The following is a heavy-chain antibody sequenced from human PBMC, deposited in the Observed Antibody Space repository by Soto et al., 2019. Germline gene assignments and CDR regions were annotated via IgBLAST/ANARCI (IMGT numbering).Heavy chain of an antibody. CDR1: GGTFSSYA. D-gene: IGHD6-19*01. J-gene: IGHJ3*02. V-gene: IGHV1-69*13. CDR2: IIPIFGTA. Sequence: SVKVSCKASGGTFSSYAISWVRQAPGQGLEWMGGIIPIFGTANYAQKFQDRVTITADESTSTAYMELSSLRSEDTAVYYCAREAPYSSGWYNAFDIWGQGTMVTVSS. CDR3: AREAPYSSGWYNAFDI.